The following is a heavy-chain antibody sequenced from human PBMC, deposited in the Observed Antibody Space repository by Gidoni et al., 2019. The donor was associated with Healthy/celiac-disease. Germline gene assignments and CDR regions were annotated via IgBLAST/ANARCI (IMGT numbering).Heavy chain of an antibody. CDR2: IYYSGST. D-gene: IGHD4-17*01. Sequence: QLQLQESGPGLVKPSETLSLTCTVSGGSISSSSYYWGWIRQPPGKGLEWIGSIYYSGSTYYNPSLKSRVTISVDTSKNQFSLKLSSVTAADTAVYYCARRRGNYGDYVGWFDPWGQGTLVTVSS. CDR3: ARRRGNYGDYVGWFDP. V-gene: IGHV4-39*01. J-gene: IGHJ5*02. CDR1: GGSISSSSYY.